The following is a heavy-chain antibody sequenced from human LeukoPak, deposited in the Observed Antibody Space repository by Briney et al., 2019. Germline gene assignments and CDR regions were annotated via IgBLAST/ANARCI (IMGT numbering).Heavy chain of an antibody. V-gene: IGHV3-66*02. J-gene: IGHJ4*02. Sequence: GGSLRLSCAASGFTVSSNYMSWVRQAPGKGLEWVSVIYSGGSTYYADSVKGRFTISRDNSKNTLYLQMNSLRAEDKAVYYCAVGYSGSYMDYWGQGTLVTVSS. CDR2: IYSGGST. CDR1: GFTVSSNY. CDR3: AVGYSGSYMDY. D-gene: IGHD1-26*01.